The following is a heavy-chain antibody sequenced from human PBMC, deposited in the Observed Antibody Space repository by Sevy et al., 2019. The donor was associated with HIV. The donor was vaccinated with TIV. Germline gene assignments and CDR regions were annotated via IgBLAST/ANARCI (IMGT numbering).Heavy chain of an antibody. CDR3: ARDTITMVRVDTHNWFDP. CDR2: ISSSSSYI. Sequence: GGSLRLSCAASGFTFSSYSMNWVRQAPGKGLEWVSSISSSSSYIYYADSVKGRFTISRDNAKNSLSLQMNSLRAEDTAVYYCARDTITMVRVDTHNWFDPWGLGTLVTVSS. CDR1: GFTFSSYS. J-gene: IGHJ5*02. D-gene: IGHD3-10*01. V-gene: IGHV3-21*01.